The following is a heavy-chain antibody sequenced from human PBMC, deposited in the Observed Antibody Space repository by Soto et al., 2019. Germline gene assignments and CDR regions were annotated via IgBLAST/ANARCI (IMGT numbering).Heavy chain of an antibody. CDR3: AREFMASTYYYYYGMDV. V-gene: IGHV1-69*13. J-gene: IGHJ6*02. CDR1: GGTFISYS. CDR2: IIPIFGTA. Sequence: ASVKVSCKVFGGTFISYSFSWVRQAPGQGPEWMGGIIPIFGTANYAQKFQGRVTITADESTSTAHMELSSLRSEDTAVYYCAREFMASTYYYYYGMDVWGQGTTVTVSS.